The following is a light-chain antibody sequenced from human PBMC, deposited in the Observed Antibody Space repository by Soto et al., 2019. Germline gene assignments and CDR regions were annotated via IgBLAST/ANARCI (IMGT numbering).Light chain of an antibody. J-gene: IGKJ1*01. Sequence: EIVLTQSPGTLSLSPGDRATLSCRASQSVSSNYLAWYQQKPGQAPRLLIYGASIRATGIPDRFSGSGSGKDFTLTIRRLEHEDFAVYFCHQYGSSPRTFGQGTKVEIK. CDR3: HQYGSSPRT. CDR2: GAS. CDR1: QSVSSNY. V-gene: IGKV3-20*01.